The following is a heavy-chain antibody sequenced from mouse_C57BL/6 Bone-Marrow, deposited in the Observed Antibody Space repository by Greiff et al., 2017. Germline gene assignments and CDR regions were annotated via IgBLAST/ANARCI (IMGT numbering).Heavy chain of an antibody. CDR1: GYTFTDYE. CDR2: IDPGTGGT. V-gene: IGHV1-15*01. Sequence: VKLMESGAGLVRPGASVTLSCKASGYTFTDYEMHWVKQTPVHGLEWVVAIDPGTGGTAYTQRVKGQAIMTADKSSSPSYMEISSLTSEDSVVYYCTRVNTTVAPYYFDDWGKGTTLTVSS. J-gene: IGHJ2*01. D-gene: IGHD1-1*01. CDR3: TRVNTTVAPYYFDD.